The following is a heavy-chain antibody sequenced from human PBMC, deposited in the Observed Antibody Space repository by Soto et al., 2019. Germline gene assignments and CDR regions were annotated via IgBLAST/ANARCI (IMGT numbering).Heavy chain of an antibody. CDR3: ARDDYGDSNDAFDI. V-gene: IGHV1-2*04. CDR1: GYTFTGYY. J-gene: IGHJ3*02. D-gene: IGHD4-17*01. CDR2: INPNSGGT. Sequence: ASVKVSCKASGYTFTGYYMHWVRQAPGQGLEWMGCINPNSGGTNYAQKFQGWVTMTRDTSISTAYMELSRLRSDDTAVYYCARDDYGDSNDAFDIWGQGTMVTVSS.